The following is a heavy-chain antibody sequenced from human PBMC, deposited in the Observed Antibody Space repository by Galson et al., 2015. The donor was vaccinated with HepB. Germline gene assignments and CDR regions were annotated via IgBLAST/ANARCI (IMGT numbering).Heavy chain of an antibody. CDR2: FDPEDGET. V-gene: IGHV1-24*01. D-gene: IGHD6-19*01. CDR1: GYTLTELS. J-gene: IGHJ5*02. Sequence: SVKVSCKVSGYTLTELSMHWVRQAPGKGLEWMGGFDPEDGETIYAQKFQGRVTMTEDTSTDTAYMELSSLRSEDTAVYYCATGYSSGWYRNSLLLGNWFDPWGQGTLVTVSS. CDR3: ATGYSSGWYRNSLLLGNWFDP.